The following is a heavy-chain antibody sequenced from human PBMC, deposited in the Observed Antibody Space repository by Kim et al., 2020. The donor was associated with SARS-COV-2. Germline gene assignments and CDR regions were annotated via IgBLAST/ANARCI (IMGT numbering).Heavy chain of an antibody. CDR1: GFTFSSYA. V-gene: IGHV3-30-3*01. Sequence: GGSLRLSCAASGFTFSSYAMHWVRQAPGKGLEWVAVISYDGSNKYYADSVKGRFTISRDNSKNTLYLQMNSLRAEDTAVYYCASYDSSGYHQEDYWGQGTLVTVSS. CDR2: ISYDGSNK. J-gene: IGHJ4*02. CDR3: ASYDSSGYHQEDY. D-gene: IGHD3-22*01.